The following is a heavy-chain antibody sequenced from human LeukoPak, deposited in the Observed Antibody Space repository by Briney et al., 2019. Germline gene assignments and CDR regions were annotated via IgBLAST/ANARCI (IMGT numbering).Heavy chain of an antibody. CDR3: ATPRGTVATRAVY. J-gene: IGHJ4*02. CDR2: ISGSGVTT. V-gene: IGHV3-23*01. D-gene: IGHD4-23*01. CDR1: GFTFRSYA. Sequence: PGGPLRPSCVVSGFTFRSYAMNWVRQAPGKGLEWVSAISGSGVTTYYADAVKGRFTISRDNSKNTLYLQMNNLRAEDTAVYYCATPRGTVATRAVYWGQGTLVTVRS.